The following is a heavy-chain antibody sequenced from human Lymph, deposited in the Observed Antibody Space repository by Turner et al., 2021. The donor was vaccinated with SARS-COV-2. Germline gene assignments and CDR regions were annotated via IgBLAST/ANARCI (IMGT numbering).Heavy chain of an antibody. D-gene: IGHD3-16*01. CDR3: ARHNGGRLDY. CDR2: IGYDGSNK. J-gene: IGHJ4*02. V-gene: IGHV3-33*01. Sequence: QVLLVESGGGVVHPGWSFRLSCAASGFTFSSPGMHWVRQAPGKGLEWVAVIGYDGSNKYYADAVKGRFTISRDNSKNTLYLQMNSLRAEDTAVYYCARHNGGRLDYWGQGTLVTVSS. CDR1: GFTFSSPG.